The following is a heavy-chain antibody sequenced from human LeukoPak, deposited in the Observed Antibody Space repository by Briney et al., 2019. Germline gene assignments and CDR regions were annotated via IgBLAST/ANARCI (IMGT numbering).Heavy chain of an antibody. CDR1: GFTFSSYA. CDR2: ISYDGSNK. D-gene: IGHD4-23*01. Sequence: PGRSLRLSCAASGFTFSSYAMHWVRQAPGKGLEWVAVISYDGSNKYYADSVKGRFTISRDNSKNTLYLQMNSLRAEDTAVYYCARDFGYGGPYYFDYWGQGTLVTVSS. J-gene: IGHJ4*02. CDR3: ARDFGYGGPYYFDY. V-gene: IGHV3-30-3*01.